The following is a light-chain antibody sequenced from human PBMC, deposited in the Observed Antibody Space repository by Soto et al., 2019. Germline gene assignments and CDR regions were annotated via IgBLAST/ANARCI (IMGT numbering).Light chain of an antibody. CDR2: AAS. CDR1: QGIRND. CDR3: LQDYNYPRT. J-gene: IGKJ1*01. Sequence: AIQMTQSPSSLSASVGDRVTITCRASQGIRNDLNWYQQKPGKAPKLLIYAASSLQSGVPSKFSGSGSGTDFTRTISSLQPEDFATYYCLQDYNYPRTFGQGTKVEIK. V-gene: IGKV1-6*01.